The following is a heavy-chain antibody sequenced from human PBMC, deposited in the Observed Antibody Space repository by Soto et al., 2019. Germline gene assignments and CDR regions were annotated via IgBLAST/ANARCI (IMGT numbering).Heavy chain of an antibody. CDR3: ARRVPSTETRPFDH. J-gene: IGHJ4*02. Sequence: PGGSLRLSCAASGFTFNTFVMHWVRQAPGKGPEWVALLWYDGSNKYYADSLKGRFTISRDNPRNTLYLQMNYLRAEDTAVYYCARRVPSTETRPFDHWGQGTLVTVSS. V-gene: IGHV3-33*01. CDR1: GFTFNTFV. CDR2: LWYDGSNK.